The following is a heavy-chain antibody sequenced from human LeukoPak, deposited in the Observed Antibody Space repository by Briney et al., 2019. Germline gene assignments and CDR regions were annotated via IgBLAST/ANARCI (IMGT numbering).Heavy chain of an antibody. D-gene: IGHD3-10*01. CDR2: IKPDGSEK. J-gene: IGHJ4*02. Sequence: GGSLRLSCAASGFTFSSYWMSWVRQSPGKGLEWVANIKPDGSEKYYVDSVKGRFTISRDNARNALFLEMNSLRAEDTAVYYCARERMYSRSGSTFPYYDYWGQGTLVTVSS. V-gene: IGHV3-7*01. CDR1: GFTFSSYW. CDR3: ARERMYSRSGSTFPYYDY.